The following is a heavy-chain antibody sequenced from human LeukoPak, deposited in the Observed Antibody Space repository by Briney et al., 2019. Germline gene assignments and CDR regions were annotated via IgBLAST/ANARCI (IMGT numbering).Heavy chain of an antibody. CDR3: ARVGGYPGGSSWYGSGNWFDP. D-gene: IGHD6-13*01. J-gene: IGHJ5*02. CDR1: GGSFSGYY. CDR2: INHSGST. Sequence: SETQSLTCAVYGGSFSGYYWSWIRQPPGKGLEWIGEINHSGSTNYNPSLKSRVTISVDTSKNQFSLKLSSVTAADTAVYYCARVGGYPGGSSWYGSGNWFDPWGQGTLVTVSS. V-gene: IGHV4-34*01.